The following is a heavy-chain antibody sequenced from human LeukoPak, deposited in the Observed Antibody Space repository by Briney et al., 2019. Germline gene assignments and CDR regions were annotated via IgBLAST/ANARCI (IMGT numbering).Heavy chain of an antibody. CDR1: GGSISSYY. Sequence: SETLSLTCTVSGGSISSYYWSWIRQPPGKGLEWIGYIYYSGSTNYNPSLKSRVTISVDTSKNQFSLKLSSVTAADTAVYYCARQSPVEYYFDYWGQGTLVTVSS. V-gene: IGHV4-59*08. J-gene: IGHJ4*02. CDR3: ARQSPVEYYFDY. CDR2: IYYSGST.